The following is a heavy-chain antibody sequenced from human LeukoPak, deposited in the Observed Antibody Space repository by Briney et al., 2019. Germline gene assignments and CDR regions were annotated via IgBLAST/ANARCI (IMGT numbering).Heavy chain of an antibody. CDR3: ARDQWLQSDCYMDV. J-gene: IGHJ6*03. V-gene: IGHV3-30*04. CDR1: GFTFSSYA. D-gene: IGHD5-18*01. Sequence: GGSLRLSCAASGFTFSSYAMHWVRQAPGKGLEWVAVISYDGSNKYYADSVKGRFTISRDNSKNTLYLQMNSLRAEDTAVYYCARDQWLQSDCYMDVWGKGTTVTVSS. CDR2: ISYDGSNK.